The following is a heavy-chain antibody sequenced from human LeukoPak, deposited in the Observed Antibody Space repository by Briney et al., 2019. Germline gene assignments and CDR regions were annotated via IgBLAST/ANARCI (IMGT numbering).Heavy chain of an antibody. J-gene: IGHJ3*02. V-gene: IGHV3-21*01. D-gene: IGHD6-19*01. CDR2: ISSSSSYI. Sequence: GGSLRLSCAASGFTFSSYSMNWVRQAPGKGLEWVSSISSSSSYIYYADSVKGRFTISRDNAKNSLYLQMNSLRAEDTAVYYCARVIGQWLPTGAFDIWGQGTMVTVSS. CDR1: GFTFSSYS. CDR3: ARVIGQWLPTGAFDI.